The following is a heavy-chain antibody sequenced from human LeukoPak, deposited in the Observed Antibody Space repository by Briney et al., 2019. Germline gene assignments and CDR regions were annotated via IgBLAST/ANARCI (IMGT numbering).Heavy chain of an antibody. CDR2: ISRTSNFI. V-gene: IGHV3-21*01. D-gene: IGHD3-10*01. Sequence: PGGSLRLSCAASLDSLTASYMYCVRQAPGKGLEWVSSISRTSNFIYYADAVKGRFTISRDNAQNSLYLQMSSLRAEDTAVYYCARGYYGRAYGGFDIWGPGTMVTVSS. CDR1: LDSLTASY. J-gene: IGHJ3*02. CDR3: ARGYYGRAYGGFDI.